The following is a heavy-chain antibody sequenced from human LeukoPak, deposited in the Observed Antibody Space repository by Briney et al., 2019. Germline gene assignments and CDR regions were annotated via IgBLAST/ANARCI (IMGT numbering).Heavy chain of an antibody. CDR1: GYTFTGYY. V-gene: IGHV1-2*02. Sequence: ALVKVSCKTSGYTFTGYYMHWVRQAPGQGLEWMGWINPNSGGTNYAQKFQGRVTMTRDTSISTAYMELSRLRSDDTAVYYCARVPYYYDSSGYFAGVGYMDVWGKGTTVTVSS. D-gene: IGHD3-22*01. CDR2: INPNSGGT. CDR3: ARVPYYYDSSGYFAGVGYMDV. J-gene: IGHJ6*03.